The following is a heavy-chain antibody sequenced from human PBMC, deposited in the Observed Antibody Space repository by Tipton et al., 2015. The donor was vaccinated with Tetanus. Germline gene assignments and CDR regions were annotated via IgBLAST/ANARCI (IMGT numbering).Heavy chain of an antibody. CDR1: GGSSSSFY. D-gene: IGHD4-23*01. CDR2: IYYSGST. V-gene: IGHV4-59*07. J-gene: IGHJ2*01. CDR3: ASMTPVDWYFDL. Sequence: TLSLTCAVYGGSSSSFYWSWIRQSPGQGLEWIGLIYYSGSTSYNPSLKSRVTISVDTSKNQLSLKLTSVTAADTAVYYCASMTPVDWYFDLWGRGTLVTVSS.